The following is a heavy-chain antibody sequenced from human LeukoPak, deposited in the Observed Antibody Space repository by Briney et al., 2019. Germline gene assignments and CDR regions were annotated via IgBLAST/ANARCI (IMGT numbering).Heavy chain of an antibody. CDR2: IYYSGST. J-gene: IGHJ4*02. Sequence: SETLPLTCTVSGGSISSYYWSWIRQPPGKGLEWIGYIYYSGSTYYNPSLKSRVTISVDTSKNQFSLKLNSVTAADTAVYYCANLVAVAANYFDYWGQGTLVTVSS. D-gene: IGHD6-19*01. V-gene: IGHV4-59*04. CDR3: ANLVAVAANYFDY. CDR1: GGSISSYY.